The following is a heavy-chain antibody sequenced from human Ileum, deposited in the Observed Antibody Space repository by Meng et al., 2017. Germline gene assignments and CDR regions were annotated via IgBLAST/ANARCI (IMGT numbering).Heavy chain of an antibody. Sequence: QVQLVQAGSELKKPGASVKDSCKASGYTFTTYAMNWVRQAPGQGLEWMGWINTNSGNPTYAQGFTGRFVFSLDTSVSTAYLQISSLKAEDTAVYYCARRDNQGPGFGVDYWGQGTLVTVSS. D-gene: IGHD3-10*01. V-gene: IGHV7-4-1*02. CDR2: INTNSGNP. J-gene: IGHJ4*02. CDR1: GYTFTTYA. CDR3: ARRDNQGPGFGVDY.